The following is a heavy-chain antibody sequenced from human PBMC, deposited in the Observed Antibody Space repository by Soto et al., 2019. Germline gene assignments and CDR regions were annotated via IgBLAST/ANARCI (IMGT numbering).Heavy chain of an antibody. V-gene: IGHV4-34*01. CDR3: ARGDTTSLVRGLIKNCFDP. CDR1: DGSFIPYY. CDR2: ISHSGDT. D-gene: IGHD3-10*01. J-gene: IGHJ5*02. Sequence: SETLSLTCAVYDGSFIPYYWTWIRQPPGKGLEWIGEISHSGDTNYSPSLKSRVTISLDTSKNQFSLRLSSVTAADSAVYYCARGDTTSLVRGLIKNCFDPWGQGTLVTVS.